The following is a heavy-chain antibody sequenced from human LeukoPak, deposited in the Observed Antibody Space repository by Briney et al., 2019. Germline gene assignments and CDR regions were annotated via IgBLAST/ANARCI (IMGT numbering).Heavy chain of an antibody. CDR3: ARWASNSHDC. V-gene: IGHV3-21*01. D-gene: IGHD5-18*01. Sequence: PGGSLRLSCAASGFTFSSYSMNWVRQAPGKGLEWVSSIGSASSYIYYADSVKGRFTISRDNAKNSLYLQMSSLRAEDTAVYYCARWASNSHDCWGQGTLVTVSS. J-gene: IGHJ4*02. CDR1: GFTFSSYS. CDR2: IGSASSYI.